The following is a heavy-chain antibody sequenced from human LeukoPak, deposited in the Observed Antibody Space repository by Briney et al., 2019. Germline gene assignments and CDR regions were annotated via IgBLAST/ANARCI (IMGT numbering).Heavy chain of an antibody. J-gene: IGHJ4*02. V-gene: IGHV4-59*01. CDR3: ARAAYCGGDCYYFDH. Sequence: SETLSLTCTVSSGSIGTFWWGWIRQPPGKTLEWIGNVYSNGSTTYSPSLKSRVTISLGTSKNQFSLKLSSVTAADTAVYYCARAAYCGGDCYYFDHWGQGTLVTVSS. CDR2: VYSNGST. D-gene: IGHD2-21*01. CDR1: SGSIGTFW.